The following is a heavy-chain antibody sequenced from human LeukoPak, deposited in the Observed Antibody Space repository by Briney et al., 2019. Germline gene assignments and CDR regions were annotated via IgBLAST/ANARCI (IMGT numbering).Heavy chain of an antibody. CDR2: VSGSGGST. CDR1: GFTFSSYA. CDR3: AKEIVSYLGPNWFDP. J-gene: IGHJ5*02. V-gene: IGHV3-23*01. D-gene: IGHD5-18*01. Sequence: GGSLRLSCAASGFTFSSYAMSWVRQAPGKGLEWVSGVSGSGGSTYYADSVKGRFTISRDNSKNTLYLQMNSLRAEGTAVYYCAKEIVSYLGPNWFDPWGQGTLVTVSS.